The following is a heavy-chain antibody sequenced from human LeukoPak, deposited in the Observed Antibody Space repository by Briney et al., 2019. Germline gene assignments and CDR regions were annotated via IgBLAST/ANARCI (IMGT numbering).Heavy chain of an antibody. J-gene: IGHJ4*02. CDR1: GYTFTSYA. D-gene: IGHD3-10*01. CDR3: ARSGVRGVINY. Sequence: SVRVSCKASGYTFTSYAMHWVRQAPGQRLEWMGWINAGNGNTKYSQKFQGRVTITRDTSASTAYMELSSLRSEDTAVYYCARSGVRGVINYWGQGTLVTVSS. CDR2: INAGNGNT. V-gene: IGHV1-3*01.